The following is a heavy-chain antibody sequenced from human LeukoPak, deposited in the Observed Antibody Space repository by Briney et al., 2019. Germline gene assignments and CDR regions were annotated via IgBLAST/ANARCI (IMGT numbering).Heavy chain of an antibody. CDR3: ARGGLKYYYDSSGYYH. CDR1: GYSFTGYW. J-gene: IGHJ5*02. D-gene: IGHD3-22*01. V-gene: IGHV5-51*01. Sequence: GESLKISCKGSGYSFTGYWIGWVRQMPGKGLEWMGIIYPGDSDTRYSPSFQGQVTISADKSISTAYLQWSSLKASDTAMYYCARGGLKYYYDSSGYYHWGQGTLVTVSS. CDR2: IYPGDSDT.